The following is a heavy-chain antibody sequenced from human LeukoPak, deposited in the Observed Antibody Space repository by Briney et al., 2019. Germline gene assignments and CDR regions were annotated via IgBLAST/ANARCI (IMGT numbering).Heavy chain of an antibody. CDR1: GFTFSTYS. CDR2: IKQDGSQT. Sequence: GGPLRLPCAPSGFTFSTYSMSWLRHAPGKGLKCVANIKQDGSQTYCVDSLRGRFTISRDHAKNSLYLQMNSMRAEDTVVYYCARGGGLYRYWGQGTLVTVSS. D-gene: IGHD4-23*01. V-gene: IGHV3-7*05. CDR3: ARGGGLYRY. J-gene: IGHJ4*02.